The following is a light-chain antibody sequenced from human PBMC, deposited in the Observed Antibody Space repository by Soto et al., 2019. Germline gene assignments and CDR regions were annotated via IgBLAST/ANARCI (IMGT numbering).Light chain of an antibody. J-gene: IGKJ3*01. CDR3: QQYNNWPHT. CDR1: QSIATSQ. Sequence: EIVLTQSPGTLSLSPGERATLFCRASQSIATSQLAWYQQKPGQAPRLLIGASTRATGIPDRFSDSGSGTDFTLTISSLQSEDFAVYYCQQYNNWPHTFGPGTKVDIK. CDR2: GAS. V-gene: IGKV3D-15*01.